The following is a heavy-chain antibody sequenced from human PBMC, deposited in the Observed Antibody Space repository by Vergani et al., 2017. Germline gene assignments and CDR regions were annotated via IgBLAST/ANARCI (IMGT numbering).Heavy chain of an antibody. J-gene: IGHJ4*02. CDR2: IIPILGTA. CDR1: GGTFSSYA. V-gene: IGHV1-69*09. D-gene: IGHD6-6*01. CDR3: ARDFDSSSFDY. Sequence: QVQLVQSGAEVKKPGSSVKVSCKASGGTFSSYAISWVRQAPGQGLEWMGRIIPILGTANYAQKLQGRVTMTTDTSTSTAYMELRSLRSDDTAVYYCARDFDSSSFDYWGQGTLVTVSS.